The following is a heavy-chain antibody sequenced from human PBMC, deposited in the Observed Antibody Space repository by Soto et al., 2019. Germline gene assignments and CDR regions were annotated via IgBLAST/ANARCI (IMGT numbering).Heavy chain of an antibody. CDR2: IYPGDSET. CDR1: GYTFTTYW. D-gene: IGHD6-6*01. V-gene: IGHV5-51*01. J-gene: IGHJ5*02. CDR3: ARPGYSSSNWFDP. Sequence: GESLKISCKGFGYTFTTYWIVWVRQMPGRGLEYMGIIYPGDSETRYSPSFQGQVTISADKSISTAYLQWSSLKASDTAIYYCARPGYSSSNWFDPWGQGTLVTVS.